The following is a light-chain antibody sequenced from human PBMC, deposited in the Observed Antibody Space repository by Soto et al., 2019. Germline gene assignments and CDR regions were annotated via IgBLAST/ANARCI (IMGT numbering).Light chain of an antibody. V-gene: IGKV1-27*01. CDR2: AAS. CDR3: QKYDSAPHT. J-gene: IGKJ1*01. Sequence: DIQMTQSPSSLSASVGDTVAITCRASQGIIDYLAWFQQRPGKAPKLLIYAASTLHTGVPSRFSGSGAGTDFALTISSLQPEDAATYYCQKYDSAPHTVGQGTKVEIK. CDR1: QGIIDY.